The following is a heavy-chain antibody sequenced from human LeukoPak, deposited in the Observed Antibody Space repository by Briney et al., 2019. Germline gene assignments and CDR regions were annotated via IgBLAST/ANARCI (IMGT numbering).Heavy chain of an antibody. J-gene: IGHJ4*02. CDR1: GGSISSYY. D-gene: IGHD5-12*01. CDR2: IYYSGST. Sequence: SETLSLTCTVSGGSISSYYWSWIRQPPGKGLEWIGYIYYSGSTNYNPSLKSRVTISVDTSKNQFSLKLSSVTAADTAVCYCARSQWLRLPNYWGQGTLVTVSS. CDR3: ARSQWLRLPNY. V-gene: IGHV4-59*01.